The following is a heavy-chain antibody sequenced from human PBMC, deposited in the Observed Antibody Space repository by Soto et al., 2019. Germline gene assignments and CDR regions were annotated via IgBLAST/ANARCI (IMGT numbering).Heavy chain of an antibody. CDR3: ARWRGYDILTGYYPLDY. CDR2: IWYDGSNK. J-gene: IGHJ4*02. V-gene: IGHV3-33*01. CDR1: GFTFSSYG. Sequence: QVQLVESGGGVVQPGRSLRLSCAASGFTFSSYGMHWVRQAPGKGLEWVAVIWYDGSNKYYADSVKGRFTISRDNSKNTLDLQRNSLRAEDTAVYYCARWRGYDILTGYYPLDYLGQGTLVTVSS. D-gene: IGHD3-9*01.